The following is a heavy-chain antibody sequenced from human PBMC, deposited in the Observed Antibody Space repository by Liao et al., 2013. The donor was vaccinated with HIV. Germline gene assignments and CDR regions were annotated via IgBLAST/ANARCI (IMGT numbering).Heavy chain of an antibody. D-gene: IGHD3-22*01. V-gene: IGHV4-4*07. Sequence: QVHLQESGPGLVKPSETLSLTCSVSRGSISSFYWNWIRQPAGKGLEWIGHISPTGSTNYNPSLKSRLTMSIDTSRNRFSLNLNSVTAADTAVYYCARDGGGYDTSGYLDYWGQGTLVTVSS. CDR2: ISPTGST. J-gene: IGHJ4*02. CDR1: RGSISSFY. CDR3: ARDGGGYDTSGYLDY.